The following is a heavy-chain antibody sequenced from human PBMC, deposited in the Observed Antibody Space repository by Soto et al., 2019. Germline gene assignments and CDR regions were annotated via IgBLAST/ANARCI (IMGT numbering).Heavy chain of an antibody. V-gene: IGHV1-69*13. J-gene: IGHJ6*02. D-gene: IGHD3-3*01. Sequence: ASVKVSCKASGGTFSSYAISWVRQAPGQGLEWMGGIIPIFGTANYAQKFQGRVTITADESTSTAYVELSSLRSEDTAVYYCARGIASNYYYYGMDVWGQGTTVTVSS. CDR1: GGTFSSYA. CDR2: IIPIFGTA. CDR3: ARGIASNYYYYGMDV.